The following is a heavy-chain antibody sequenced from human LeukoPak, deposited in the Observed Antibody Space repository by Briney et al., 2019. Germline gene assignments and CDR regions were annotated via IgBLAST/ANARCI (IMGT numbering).Heavy chain of an antibody. D-gene: IGHD6-19*01. CDR3: ARDRSSGWYFFDY. Sequence: GGSLRLSCAASGFTFNTYAIHWVRQAPGKGLEWVAVISYDGSNEYYADSVKGRFTISRDNSKNTLYLQMNSLRAEDTAVYYCARDRSSGWYFFDYWGQGTLVTVSS. J-gene: IGHJ4*02. V-gene: IGHV3-30-3*01. CDR1: GFTFNTYA. CDR2: ISYDGSNE.